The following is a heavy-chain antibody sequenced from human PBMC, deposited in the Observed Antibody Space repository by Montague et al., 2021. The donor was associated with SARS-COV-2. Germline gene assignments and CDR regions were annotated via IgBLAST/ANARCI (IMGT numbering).Heavy chain of an antibody. V-gene: IGHV4-39*01. CDR2: ICYSGST. D-gene: IGHD3-22*01. Sequence: SETLSLTCTVSGGSISSSSYYWGWIRQPPGKGLEWIGSICYSGSTYYNPSLKSRVTTSVDTSKNQFSLRLSSVTAADTAVYYCASPTYYYDSSGSDAFDIWGQGTMVTVSS. CDR3: ASPTYYYDSSGSDAFDI. J-gene: IGHJ3*02. CDR1: GGSISSSSYY.